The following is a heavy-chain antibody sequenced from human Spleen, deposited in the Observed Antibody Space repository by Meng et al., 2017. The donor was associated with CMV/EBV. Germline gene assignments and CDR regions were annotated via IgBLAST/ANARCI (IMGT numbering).Heavy chain of an antibody. CDR1: GYVFSSFD. V-gene: IGHV1-8*02. Sequence: ASVKVSCKTSGYVFSSFDISWVRQAAGQGLEWMGWMNPKTGNTGSAQRFQDRIIMTRDTSTSTAYMQLSGLRSEDTAVYYCARLIYTKSQGDVWGQGTTVTVSS. CDR3: ARLIYTKSQGDV. J-gene: IGHJ6*02. D-gene: IGHD4-11*01. CDR2: MNPKTGNT.